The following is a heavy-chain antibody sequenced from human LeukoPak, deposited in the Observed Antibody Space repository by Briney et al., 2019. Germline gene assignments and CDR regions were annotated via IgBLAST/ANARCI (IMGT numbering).Heavy chain of an antibody. J-gene: IGHJ4*02. CDR3: ARHEKLGQFDY. CDR1: SGSISSYY. CDR2: VYYSGST. D-gene: IGHD3-10*01. V-gene: IGHV4-59*08. Sequence: ASETLSLTCTVSSGSISSYYWSWVRQPPGKGLEWIGYVYYSGSTNYNPSLKSRVTISVDTSKNQFSLKLSSVTAADTAVYYCARHEKLGQFDYWGQGTLVTVSS.